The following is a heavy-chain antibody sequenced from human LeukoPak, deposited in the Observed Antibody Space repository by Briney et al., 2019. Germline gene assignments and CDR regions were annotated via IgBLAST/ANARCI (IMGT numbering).Heavy chain of an antibody. V-gene: IGHV4-34*01. Sequence: PSETLSLTCAVYGGSFSGYYWSWIRQPPGKGLEWIGEINHSGSTNYNPSLKSRVTISVDTSKNQFSLKLSSVTAADTAVYYCARDPYYDILTGYFEGRDYWGQGTLVTVSS. CDR3: ARDPYYDILTGYFEGRDY. CDR2: INHSGST. J-gene: IGHJ4*02. D-gene: IGHD3-9*01. CDR1: GGSFSGYY.